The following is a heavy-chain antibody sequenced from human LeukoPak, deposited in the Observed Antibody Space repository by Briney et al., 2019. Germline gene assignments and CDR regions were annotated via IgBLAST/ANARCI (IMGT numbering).Heavy chain of an antibody. Sequence: PGGSLRLSCAASGFTFTSYVMHWVRQAPGKGLQWVALISYDGSNKYYADSVKGRFTISRDNSKNSLYLQMNSLRTEDTALYYCAKVAVHYYDSSGINEGGGYWGQGTLVTVSS. D-gene: IGHD3-22*01. J-gene: IGHJ4*02. CDR3: AKVAVHYYDSSGINEGGGY. V-gene: IGHV3-30*18. CDR2: ISYDGSNK. CDR1: GFTFTSYV.